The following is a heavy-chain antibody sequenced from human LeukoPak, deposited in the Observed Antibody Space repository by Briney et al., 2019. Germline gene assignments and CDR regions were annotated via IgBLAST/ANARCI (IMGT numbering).Heavy chain of an antibody. CDR1: GGSISSGGYY. D-gene: IGHD2-2*01. Sequence: SETLSLTCTVSGGSISSGGYYWSWIRQHPGKGLEWIGYIYYSGSTYYNPSLKSRVTISVDTSKNQFSLKLSSVTAADTAVYYCARGQTAAPTDPWGQGTLVTVSS. CDR3: ARGQTAAPTDP. J-gene: IGHJ5*02. CDR2: IYYSGST. V-gene: IGHV4-31*03.